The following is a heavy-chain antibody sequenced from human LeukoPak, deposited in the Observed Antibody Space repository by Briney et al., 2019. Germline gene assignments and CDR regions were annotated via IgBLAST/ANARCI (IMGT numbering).Heavy chain of an antibody. CDR3: AGAVTVTTGPLGY. V-gene: IGHV1-3*01. CDR1: GYTFTSYA. Sequence: ASVKVSCKASGYTFTSYAMHWVRQAPGQRLEWMGWISAYNGNTNYAQKFQGRVTMTTDTSTNTAYMELRSLRSDDTAMYYCAGAVTVTTGPLGYWGQGTLVTVSS. J-gene: IGHJ4*02. D-gene: IGHD4-17*01. CDR2: ISAYNGNT.